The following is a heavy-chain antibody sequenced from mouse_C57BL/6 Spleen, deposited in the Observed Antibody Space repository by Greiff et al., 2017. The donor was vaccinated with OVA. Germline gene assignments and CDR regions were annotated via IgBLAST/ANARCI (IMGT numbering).Heavy chain of an antibody. J-gene: IGHJ1*03. Sequence: QVQLQQPGAELVRPGPSVKLSCKASGYTFTSYWMHWVKQRPGQGLEWIGVIDPSDSYTNYNQKFKGKATLTVDTSSSTAYMQLSSLTSEDSAVYYCARMGTTEGYFDVWGTGTTVTVSS. CDR3: ARMGTTEGYFDV. V-gene: IGHV1-59*01. CDR2: IDPSDSYT. D-gene: IGHD2-3*01. CDR1: GYTFTSYW.